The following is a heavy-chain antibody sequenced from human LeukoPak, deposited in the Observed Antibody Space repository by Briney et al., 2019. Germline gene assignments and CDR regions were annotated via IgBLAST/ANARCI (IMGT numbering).Heavy chain of an antibody. V-gene: IGHV3-23*01. Sequence: GGSLRLSCAASGFTFSSYWMSWVRQAPGKGLEWVASLGRSGGSKNYADSVKGRFTISRDNSKNTLFLQMNSLRVEDSAIYYCAKGEMATSNWGQGTLVTVSS. J-gene: IGHJ4*02. CDR2: LGRSGGSK. CDR1: GFTFSSYW. D-gene: IGHD5-24*01. CDR3: AKGEMATSN.